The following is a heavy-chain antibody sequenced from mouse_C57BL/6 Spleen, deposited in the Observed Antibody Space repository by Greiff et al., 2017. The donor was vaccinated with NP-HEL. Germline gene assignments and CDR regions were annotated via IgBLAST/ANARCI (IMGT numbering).Heavy chain of an antibody. CDR2: IWSGGST. CDR1: GFSLTSYG. D-gene: IGHD1-1*02. Sequence: QVQLQQSGPGLVQPSQSLSITCTVSGFSLTSYGVHWVRQSPGKGLEWLGVIWSGGSTDYNAAFISRLSISKDNSKSQVFFKMNSLQADDTAIYYCARGLWDYWGQGTTLTVSS. J-gene: IGHJ2*01. V-gene: IGHV2-2*01. CDR3: ARGLWDY.